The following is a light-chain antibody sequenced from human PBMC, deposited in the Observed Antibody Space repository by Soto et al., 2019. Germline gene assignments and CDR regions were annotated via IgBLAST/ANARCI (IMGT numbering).Light chain of an antibody. V-gene: IGLV1-44*01. CDR1: SSNIGSYT. J-gene: IGLJ1*01. CDR2: SNN. CDR3: AAWDDSLNGYV. Sequence: QSVLTRPPSASGTPGQRVTISCSGSSSNIGSYTVNWYQQLPGTAPKLLIYSNNQRPSGVPDRFSGSKSGTSASLAISGLQSEDEADYYCAAWDDSLNGYVFGTGTKLTVL.